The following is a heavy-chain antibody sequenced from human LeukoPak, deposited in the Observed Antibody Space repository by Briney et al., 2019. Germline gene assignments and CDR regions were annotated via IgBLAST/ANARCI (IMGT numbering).Heavy chain of an antibody. CDR3: AKVPSSGGDYIHFDY. J-gene: IGHJ4*02. CDR1: GFTFSSYA. Sequence: PGGSLRLSCAASGFTFSSYAMNWVRQAPGKGLEWVSAISGSGGSTYYAGSVKGRFTISRDNSKNTLYLQMNSLRAEDTAVYYCAKVPSSGGDYIHFDYWGQGTLVTVSS. V-gene: IGHV3-23*01. CDR2: ISGSGGST. D-gene: IGHD4-17*01.